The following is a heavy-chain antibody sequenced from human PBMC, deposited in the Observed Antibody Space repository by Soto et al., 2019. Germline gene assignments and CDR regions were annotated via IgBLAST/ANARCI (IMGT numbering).Heavy chain of an antibody. J-gene: IGHJ4*02. CDR3: TRGMYNDYETAPLFFDF. D-gene: IGHD5-12*01. Sequence: PGGSLRLSCTTSGFTFGAYALSWFRQAPGKGLEWVGSSRSKGYGGTTEFAASVRGRFTISRDDSNSIAYLQMNSLKTEDTAVYYCTRGMYNDYETAPLFFDFWGQGTLVPVSS. CDR2: SRSKGYGGTT. V-gene: IGHV3-49*03. CDR1: GFTFGAYA.